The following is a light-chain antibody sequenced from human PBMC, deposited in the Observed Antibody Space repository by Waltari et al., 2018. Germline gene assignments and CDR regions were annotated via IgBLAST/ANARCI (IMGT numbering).Light chain of an antibody. J-gene: IGLJ2*01. CDR2: SPN. CDR1: SPNIGTNT. Sequence: QSVLTQPPSASGTPGQRVTIPCSGSSPNIGTNTVTWYQQLPGTAPKLLIYSPNQWPSGVPDRFSGSKSGTSASLAISELQSEDEADYYCASWDDSLNALLFGGGTKLTVL. V-gene: IGLV1-44*01. CDR3: ASWDDSLNALL.